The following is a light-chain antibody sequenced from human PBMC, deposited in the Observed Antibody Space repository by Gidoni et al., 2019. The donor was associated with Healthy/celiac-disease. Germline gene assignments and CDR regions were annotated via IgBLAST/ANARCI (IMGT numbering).Light chain of an antibody. V-gene: IGKV1-39*01. CDR1: QSISSY. CDR3: QQSYSTPRLT. CDR2: AAS. J-gene: IGKJ4*01. Sequence: DIQMTKSPSSLSASVGERVTITCRASQSISSYLNWYQHKPGKAPKLLIYAASSLQSGVPSRFSGSGSGTDFTLTISSLQPEDFATYYCQQSYSTPRLTFGGGTKVEIK.